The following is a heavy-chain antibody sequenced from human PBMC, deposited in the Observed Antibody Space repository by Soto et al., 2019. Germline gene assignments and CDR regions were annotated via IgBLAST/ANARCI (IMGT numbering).Heavy chain of an antibody. CDR2: ISSGSSTI. Sequence: PGKGLEWVSYISSGSSTIYYADSVKGRFTISRDNAKNSLYLQMNSLRAEDTAVYYCARDSMTGLNWFDPWGQGTLVTVSS. CDR3: ARDSMTGLNWFDP. V-gene: IGHV3-48*01. D-gene: IGHD3-9*01. J-gene: IGHJ5*02.